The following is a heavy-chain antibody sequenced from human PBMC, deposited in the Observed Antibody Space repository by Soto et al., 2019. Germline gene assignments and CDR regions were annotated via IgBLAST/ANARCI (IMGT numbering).Heavy chain of an antibody. CDR3: ARRLYYDSSGFEGGGMDV. CDR2: IYYSGST. Sequence: DTLSLGSTVTGAASSSSTSPLASIRQTPGKGLEWIGSIYYSGSTYYNPSLKSRVTISVDTSKNQFSLKLSSVTAADTAVYYCARRLYYDSSGFEGGGMDVWGQGTTVT. J-gene: IGHJ6*02. CDR1: GAASSSSTSP. V-gene: IGHV4-39*01. D-gene: IGHD3-22*01.